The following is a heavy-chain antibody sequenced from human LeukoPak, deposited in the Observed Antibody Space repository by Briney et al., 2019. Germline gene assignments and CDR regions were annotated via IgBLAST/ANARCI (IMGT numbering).Heavy chain of an antibody. Sequence: SETLSLTCTVSGGSISSYYWSWIRQPPGKGLEWIGYIYYSGSTNYNPSLKSRVTISVDTSKNQFSLKLSSVTAADTAVYYCAGDGAAAGYYYYYMDVWGKGTTVTVSS. CDR3: AGDGAAAGYYYYYMDV. CDR2: IYYSGST. CDR1: GGSISSYY. V-gene: IGHV4-59*01. D-gene: IGHD6-13*01. J-gene: IGHJ6*03.